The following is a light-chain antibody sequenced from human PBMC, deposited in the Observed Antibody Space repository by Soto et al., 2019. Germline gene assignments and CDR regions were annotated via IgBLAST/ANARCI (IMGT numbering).Light chain of an antibody. Sequence: QSALTQPASVSGSPGQSIAISCTGTSSDIGGYNYVSWYQQHPGKAPKLLIYDVTRRPSGVSNRFSGSKSGDTASLTISGLQAEDEAHYYCSSYTSTSTPYVFGTGTKLTVL. CDR3: SSYTSTSTPYV. V-gene: IGLV2-14*03. J-gene: IGLJ1*01. CDR2: DVT. CDR1: SSDIGGYNY.